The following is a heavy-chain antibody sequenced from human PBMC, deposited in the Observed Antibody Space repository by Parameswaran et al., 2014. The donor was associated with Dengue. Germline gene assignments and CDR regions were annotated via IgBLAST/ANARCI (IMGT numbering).Heavy chain of an antibody. Sequence: WVRQAPGQGLEWMGWINPNSGGTNYAQKFQGWVTMTRDTSISTAYMELSRLRSDDTAVYYCARGLRITIFGVVIASLGMDVWGQGTTVTVSS. CDR3: ARGLRITIFGVVIASLGMDV. D-gene: IGHD3-3*01. V-gene: IGHV1-2*04. J-gene: IGHJ6*02. CDR2: INPNSGGT.